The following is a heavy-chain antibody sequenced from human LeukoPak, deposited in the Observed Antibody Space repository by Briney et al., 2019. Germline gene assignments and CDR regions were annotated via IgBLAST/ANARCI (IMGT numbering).Heavy chain of an antibody. V-gene: IGHV3-23*01. CDR3: AKRIAVAGSFDY. CDR1: GFTFSSYG. J-gene: IGHJ4*02. D-gene: IGHD6-19*01. Sequence: EGTLRLSCAASGFTFSSYGMSWVRQAPGKGLEWVSAISGSGGSTYYADSVKGRFTISRDNSKNTLYLQMNSLRAEDTAVYYCAKRIAVAGSFDYWGQGTLVTVSS. CDR2: ISGSGGST.